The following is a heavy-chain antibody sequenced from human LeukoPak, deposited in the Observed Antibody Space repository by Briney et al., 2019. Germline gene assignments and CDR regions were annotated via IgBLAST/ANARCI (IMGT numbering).Heavy chain of an antibody. Sequence: PGGSLRLSCAASGFSFGSFAMSWVRQAPGKGLEWVSGIIGSGGTTFYADSVKGRFTIPRDNSKNTLYLQMNSLRAEDTAVYYCARGLIVATALDYWGQGTLVTVSS. D-gene: IGHD5-12*01. V-gene: IGHV3-23*01. CDR1: GFSFGSFA. CDR3: ARGLIVATALDY. CDR2: IIGSGGTT. J-gene: IGHJ4*02.